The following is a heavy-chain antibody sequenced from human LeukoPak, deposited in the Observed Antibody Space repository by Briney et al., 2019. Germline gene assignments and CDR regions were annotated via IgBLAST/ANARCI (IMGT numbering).Heavy chain of an antibody. CDR2: MYHSGST. J-gene: IGHJ4*02. CDR1: GYSISNAYY. CDR3: VRHPRYSTGWAIDY. D-gene: IGHD6-19*01. V-gene: IGHV4-38-2*01. Sequence: PSETLSLTCAVSGYSISNAYYWSWIRQPPGKGLEWIASMYHSGSTYYNPSLKSRVTISVDTSKNQFSLKLNSVTAADTAVYYCVRHPRYSTGWAIDYWGQGTLVTVSS.